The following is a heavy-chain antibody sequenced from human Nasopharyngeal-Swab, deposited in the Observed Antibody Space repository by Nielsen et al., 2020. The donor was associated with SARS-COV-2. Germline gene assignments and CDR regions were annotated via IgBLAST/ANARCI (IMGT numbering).Heavy chain of an antibody. CDR1: GFTFSSYG. CDR2: ISYDGSNK. J-gene: IGHJ5*02. V-gene: IGHV3-30*18. D-gene: IGHD3-22*01. CDR3: AKDLGSSGYYPWFDP. Sequence: GESLKISCAASGFTFSSYGMHWVRQAPGKGLEWVAVISYDGSNKYYADSVKGRFTISRDNSKNTLYLQMNSLRAEDTAVYYCAKDLGSSGYYPWFDPWGQGTLVTVSS.